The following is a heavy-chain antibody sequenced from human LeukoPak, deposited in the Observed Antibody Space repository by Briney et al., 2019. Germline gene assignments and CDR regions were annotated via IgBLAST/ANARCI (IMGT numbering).Heavy chain of an antibody. J-gene: IGHJ4*02. CDR3: ARDKEFSSGWYFDN. Sequence: PGGSLRLSCAASGFTFSSYAMSWVRQAPGKGLEWVSGISGSGGSAYYADSVKGRFTISRDNAENSLYLQMSSLRVEDTAVYYCARDKEFSSGWYFDNWGQGTLVTVSS. D-gene: IGHD6-19*01. CDR1: GFTFSSYA. V-gene: IGHV3-23*01. CDR2: ISGSGGSA.